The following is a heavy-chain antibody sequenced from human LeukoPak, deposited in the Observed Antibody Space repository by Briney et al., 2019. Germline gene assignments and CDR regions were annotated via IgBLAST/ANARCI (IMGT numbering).Heavy chain of an antibody. CDR2: IWYDGGNK. D-gene: IGHD6-13*01. CDR1: GFTFSSYG. Sequence: GRSLRLSCAASGFTFSSYGMHWVRQAPGKGLEWVAVIWYDGGNKYYADSVKGRFTISRDNSKNTLYLQMNSLRAEDTAVYYCARDSSSWSPNFDYWGQGTLVTVSS. J-gene: IGHJ4*02. CDR3: ARDSSSWSPNFDY. V-gene: IGHV3-33*01.